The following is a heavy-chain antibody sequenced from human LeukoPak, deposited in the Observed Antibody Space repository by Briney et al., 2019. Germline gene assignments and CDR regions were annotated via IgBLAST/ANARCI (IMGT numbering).Heavy chain of an antibody. CDR1: GFTFSSYW. CDR3: ARDVTVVGATWVYHHMDV. CDR2: IKQDGSEK. Sequence: GGSLRLSCAASGFTFSSYWMTWVRQAPGKGLEWVANIKQDGSEKHYVDSVKGRFTISRDNAKNSLYLEMNSLRAEDTAIYYCARDVTVVGATWVYHHMDVWAKGTTVTVSS. J-gene: IGHJ6*03. V-gene: IGHV3-7*01. D-gene: IGHD2-15*01.